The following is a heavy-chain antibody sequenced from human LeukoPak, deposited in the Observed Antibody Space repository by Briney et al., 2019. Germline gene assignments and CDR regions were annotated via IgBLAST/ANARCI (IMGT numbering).Heavy chain of an antibody. CDR3: AKASRGYYDSSALIDY. D-gene: IGHD3-22*01. J-gene: IGHJ4*02. CDR1: GFTFSSYG. CDR2: ISYDGSNK. V-gene: IGHV3-30*18. Sequence: PGGSLRLSCAASGFTFSSYGMHWVRQAPGKGLEWVAVISYDGSNKYYADSVKGRFTIFRDNSKNTLYLQMNSLRAEDTAVYYCAKASRGYYDSSALIDYWGQGTLVTVSS.